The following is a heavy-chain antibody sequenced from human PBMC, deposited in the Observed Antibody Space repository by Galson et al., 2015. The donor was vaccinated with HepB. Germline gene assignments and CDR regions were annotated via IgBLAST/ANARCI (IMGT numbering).Heavy chain of an antibody. D-gene: IGHD6-25*01. V-gene: IGHV1-58*01. J-gene: IGHJ4*02. CDR2: IVVGSGDK. CDR3: ARDGSEVSPFDF. Sequence: RLEWIGWIVVGSGDKKYAQKFQERVTISVDTSKSQFSLQLNSVTAADTAVYYCARDGSEVSPFDFWGQGTLVTVSS.